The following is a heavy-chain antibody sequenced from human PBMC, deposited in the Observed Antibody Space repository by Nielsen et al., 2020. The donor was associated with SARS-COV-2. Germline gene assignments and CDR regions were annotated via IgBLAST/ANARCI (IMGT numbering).Heavy chain of an antibody. CDR3: ARNSLAVAGSDAFDI. CDR1: GGSISSYY. Sequence: SETLSLTCTVSGGSISSYYWSWIRQPPGKGLEWIGYIYYSGSTNYNPSLKSRVTISVDTSKNQFSLKLSSVTAADTAVYYCARNSLAVAGSDAFDIWGQGTMVTVSS. V-gene: IGHV4-59*01. J-gene: IGHJ3*02. D-gene: IGHD6-19*01. CDR2: IYYSGST.